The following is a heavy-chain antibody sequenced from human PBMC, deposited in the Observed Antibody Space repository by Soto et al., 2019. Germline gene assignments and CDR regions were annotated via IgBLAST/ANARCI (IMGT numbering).Heavy chain of an antibody. CDR3: AKRFRYGIAVADFFDY. CDR2: ISYDGSNK. V-gene: IGHV3-30*18. J-gene: IGHJ4*02. CDR1: GFTFSSYG. D-gene: IGHD6-19*01. Sequence: QVQLVESGGGVVQPGRSLRLSCAASGFTFSSYGMHWVRQAPGKGLEWVAVISYDGSNKYYADSVKGRFTISRDNSKNTLYLQMNSLRAEDTAVYYCAKRFRYGIAVADFFDYWGQRTLVTVSS.